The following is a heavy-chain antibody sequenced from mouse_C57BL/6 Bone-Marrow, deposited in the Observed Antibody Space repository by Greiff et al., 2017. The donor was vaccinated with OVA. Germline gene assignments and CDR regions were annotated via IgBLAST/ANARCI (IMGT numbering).Heavy chain of an antibody. CDR3: AREYYYGSSYWYFDV. CDR1: GFTFSDFY. V-gene: IGHV7-1*01. D-gene: IGHD1-1*01. Sequence: EVKLVESGGGLVQSGRSLRLSCATSGFTFSDFYMEWVRQAPGKGLEWIAASRNKANDYTTEYSASVKGRFIVSRDTSQSILYLQMNALRAEDTAIYYCAREYYYGSSYWYFDVWGTGTTVTVSS. J-gene: IGHJ1*03. CDR2: SRNKANDYTT.